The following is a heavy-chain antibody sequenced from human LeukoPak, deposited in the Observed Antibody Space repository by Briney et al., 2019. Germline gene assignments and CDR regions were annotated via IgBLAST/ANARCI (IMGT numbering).Heavy chain of an antibody. CDR2: IDPSDSYT. J-gene: IGHJ4*02. V-gene: IGHV5-10-1*01. CDR1: EYTFTTYW. Sequence: GESLKISCKGSEYTFTTYWIGWVRQMPGKGLEWMGRIDPSDSYTNYSPSFQGHVTISADTSIGTAYLQWSSLKASDTAMYYCVRQGTHIAAAGIDYWGQGTLVTVSS. CDR3: VRQGTHIAAAGIDY. D-gene: IGHD6-13*01.